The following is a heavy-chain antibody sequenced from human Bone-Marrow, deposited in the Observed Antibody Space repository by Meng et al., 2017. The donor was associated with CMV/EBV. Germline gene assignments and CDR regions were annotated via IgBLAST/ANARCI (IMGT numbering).Heavy chain of an antibody. J-gene: IGHJ3*02. CDR3: ARSYSTTSGRVPCAFDI. Sequence: SETLSLTCTVSGGSISSSSYYWGWIRQPPGKGLEWIGSIYYSGSTYYNPSLKSRVTISVDTSKNQFSLKLSSVTAADTAVYYCARSYSTTSGRVPCAFDIWGQGTMVTVSS. CDR2: IYYSGST. CDR1: GGSISSSSYY. V-gene: IGHV4-39*07. D-gene: IGHD6-6*01.